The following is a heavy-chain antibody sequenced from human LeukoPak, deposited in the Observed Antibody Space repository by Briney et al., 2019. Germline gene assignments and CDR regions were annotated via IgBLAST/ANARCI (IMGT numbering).Heavy chain of an antibody. V-gene: IGHV3-23*01. CDR3: ARGSKFMTTVEGYYFDY. J-gene: IGHJ4*02. CDR1: GFTFSSYA. Sequence: PGGSLRLSCAASGFTFSSYAMSWVRQAPGKGLEWVSVISGGGDSTDYADSVKGRFTVSRDNSKNTLYLQMDSLRSEDTAVYYCARGSKFMTTVEGYYFDYWGQGTLVTVSS. D-gene: IGHD4-23*01. CDR2: ISGGGDST.